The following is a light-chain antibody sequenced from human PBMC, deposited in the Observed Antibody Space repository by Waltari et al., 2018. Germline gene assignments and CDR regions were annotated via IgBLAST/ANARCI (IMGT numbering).Light chain of an antibody. J-gene: IGKJ5*01. CDR3: QQRSSWPPRT. V-gene: IGKV3-11*01. CDR1: QTVGSY. CDR2: DES. Sequence: EIVLTQSPATLSLSPGERATLSCRASQTVGSYLAWYQQKPGQAPRLLIYDESTRATGIPARFSGSGSGTDFTLTISRLEPEDFAVYYCQQRSSWPPRTFGQGTRLESK.